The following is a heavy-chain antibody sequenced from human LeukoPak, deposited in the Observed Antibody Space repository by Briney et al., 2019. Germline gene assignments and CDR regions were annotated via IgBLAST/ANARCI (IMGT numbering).Heavy chain of an antibody. CDR1: GYTFTSFG. V-gene: IGHV1-18*01. D-gene: IGHD2-2*01. Sequence: ASVKVSCMASGYTFTSFGISWVRQAPGQGLEWVGWISPDSGDTKYAQKVQGRVTVTTDTSTRTPYMELRSLRADDTAVYYCARGLWSIAVPAAIWNDAFDIWGQGTMVTVSS. CDR2: ISPDSGDT. J-gene: IGHJ3*02. CDR3: ARGLWSIAVPAAIWNDAFDI.